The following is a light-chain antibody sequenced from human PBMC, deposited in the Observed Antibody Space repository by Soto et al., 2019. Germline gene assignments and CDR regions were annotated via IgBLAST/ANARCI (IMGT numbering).Light chain of an antibody. J-gene: IGKJ1*01. Sequence: DIQMTQSPSSLSASVGDRVTITCRASQGISNCLAWYQQQPGKVPKLLIYVASTLQSGVPSRFRGSGSGTDFTLAISSLQPEDVATYYCQKSNSAPWTFGQGPKVEIK. CDR1: QGISNC. CDR3: QKSNSAPWT. V-gene: IGKV1-27*01. CDR2: VAS.